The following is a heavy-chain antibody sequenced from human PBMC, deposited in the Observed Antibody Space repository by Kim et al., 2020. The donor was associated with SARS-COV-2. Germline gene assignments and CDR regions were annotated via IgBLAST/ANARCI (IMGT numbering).Heavy chain of an antibody. CDR1: GGSFSGYY. CDR3: ARLFGSSRRILDY. Sequence: SETLSLTCAVYGGSFSGYYWSWIRQPPGKGLEWIGEINHSGSTNYNPSLKSRVTISVDTSKNQFSLQLSSVTAADTAVYYCARLFGSSRRILDYWGQGTL. J-gene: IGHJ4*02. D-gene: IGHD6-6*01. CDR2: INHSGST. V-gene: IGHV4-34*01.